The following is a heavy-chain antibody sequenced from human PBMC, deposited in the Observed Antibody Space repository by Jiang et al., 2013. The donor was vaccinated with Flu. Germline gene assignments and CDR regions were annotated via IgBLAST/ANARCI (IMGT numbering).Heavy chain of an antibody. CDR1: GYTFTTYD. CDR2: LNPNSANT. D-gene: IGHD2-2*01. V-gene: IGHV1-8*01. Sequence: SGAEVKKPGASVKVSCKASGYTFTTYDIHWVRQAAGQGLEWMGWLNPNSANTRYAQKFQGRVTMTRDPSISTAYMQLSSLRSEDTAVYYCARGLGYCTSTNCFGSWFDLWGQGTLVTVSS. J-gene: IGHJ5*02. CDR3: ARGLGYCTSTNCFGSWFDL.